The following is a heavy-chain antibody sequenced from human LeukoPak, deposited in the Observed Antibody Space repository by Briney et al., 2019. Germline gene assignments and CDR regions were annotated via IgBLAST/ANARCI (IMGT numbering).Heavy chain of an antibody. J-gene: IGHJ3*02. Sequence: GGSLRLSCAASVFTFCSYAMHWVRQAPGKGLECGAVISYDGSNKYYAGSVKGRFTISRDNYKNTLYLQMNSLRAEDTAVFFFQAEGGIRDAFDIWGQGTMVTVSS. CDR3: QAEGGIRDAFDI. CDR1: VFTFCSYA. D-gene: IGHD2-21*01. V-gene: IGHV3-30*04. CDR2: ISYDGSNK.